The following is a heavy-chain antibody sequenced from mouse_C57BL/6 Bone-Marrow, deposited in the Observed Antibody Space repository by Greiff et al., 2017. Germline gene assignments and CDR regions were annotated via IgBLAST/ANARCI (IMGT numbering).Heavy chain of an antibody. CDR1: GYTFPSYW. CDR3: ARTDYGSSYVRENYFDY. D-gene: IGHD1-1*01. CDR2: IDPSDSET. V-gene: IGHV1-52*01. Sequence: QVQLQQPGAELVRPGSSVKLSCKASGYTFPSYWMHWVKQRPIQGLEWIGNIDPSDSETHYNQKFKDKATLTVDKSSSTAYMQLSSLTSEDSAVYYCARTDYGSSYVRENYFDYWGQGTTLTVSS. J-gene: IGHJ2*01.